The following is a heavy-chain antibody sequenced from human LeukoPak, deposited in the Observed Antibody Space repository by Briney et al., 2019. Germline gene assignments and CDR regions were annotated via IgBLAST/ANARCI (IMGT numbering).Heavy chain of an antibody. V-gene: IGHV3-11*04. D-gene: IGHD3-10*01. CDR1: GFTFSDYY. CDR3: ARLRISITRVRGPPCYFDY. Sequence: PGGSLRLSCAAFGFTFSDYYMSWIRQAPGKGLEWVSYISSSGSTIYYADSVKGRFTISRDNAKNSLYLQMNSLRAEDTAVYYCARLRISITRVRGPPCYFDYWGQGTLVTVAS. CDR2: ISSSGSTI. J-gene: IGHJ4*02.